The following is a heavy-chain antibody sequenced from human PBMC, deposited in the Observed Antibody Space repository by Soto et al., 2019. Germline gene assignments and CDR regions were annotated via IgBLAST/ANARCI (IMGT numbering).Heavy chain of an antibody. CDR3: ARGWLRDPWMY. D-gene: IGHD5-12*01. J-gene: IGHJ4*02. CDR1: GFIFSSHT. CDR2: ISASSTYI. Sequence: EVQLVESGGGLVKPGGSLRLSCAASGFIFSSHTMNWVRQVPGKGLEWVSSISASSTYIYYADSLTGRFTISRDNAYNSLYLQVSSLRAEDTAVYYCARGWLRDPWMYWGQGTLVTVSS. V-gene: IGHV3-21*02.